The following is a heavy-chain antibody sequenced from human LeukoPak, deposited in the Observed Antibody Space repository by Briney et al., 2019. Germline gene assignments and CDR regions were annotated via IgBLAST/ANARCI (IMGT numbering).Heavy chain of an antibody. CDR3: ARVPGWITMVRGVIGLVDY. Sequence: GGSLRLSCAASGFTFSTYGMHWVRQAPGKGLEWVAVIWYDGSNKYYADSVKGRFTISRDNSKNTLYLQMNSLRAEDTAVYYCARVPGWITMVRGVIGLVDYWGQGTLVTVSS. CDR2: IWYDGSNK. J-gene: IGHJ4*02. V-gene: IGHV3-33*08. CDR1: GFTFSTYG. D-gene: IGHD3-10*01.